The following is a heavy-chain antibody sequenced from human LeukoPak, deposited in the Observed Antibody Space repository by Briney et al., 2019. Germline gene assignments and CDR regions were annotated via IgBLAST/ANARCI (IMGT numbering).Heavy chain of an antibody. CDR3: ARPLMGGYCSGGSCYSGAFDI. V-gene: IGHV3-30-3*01. D-gene: IGHD2-15*01. CDR2: ISYDGSNK. CDR1: GFTFSSYA. Sequence: GGSLRLSCAASGFTFSSYAMSWVRQAPGKGLEWVAVISYDGSNKYYADSVKGRFTISRDNSKNTLYLQMNSLRAEDTAVYYCARPLMGGYCSGGSCYSGAFDIWGQGTMVTVSS. J-gene: IGHJ3*02.